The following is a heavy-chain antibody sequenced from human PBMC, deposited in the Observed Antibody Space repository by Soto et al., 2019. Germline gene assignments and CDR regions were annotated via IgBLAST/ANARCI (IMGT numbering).Heavy chain of an antibody. CDR2: ISGSGDSP. Sequence: EVQLLESGGGLVQPGGSLRLSCAASGFIFRSYGMSWVRQSPGKGLEWVSAISGSGDSPYYADSVKGRCTVSRDNSKNTLYLQMTSLRAEDTAVYYCAKATWGYWYFDLWGRGTLVTVSS. D-gene: IGHD7-27*01. CDR1: GFIFRSYG. J-gene: IGHJ2*01. V-gene: IGHV3-23*01. CDR3: AKATWGYWYFDL.